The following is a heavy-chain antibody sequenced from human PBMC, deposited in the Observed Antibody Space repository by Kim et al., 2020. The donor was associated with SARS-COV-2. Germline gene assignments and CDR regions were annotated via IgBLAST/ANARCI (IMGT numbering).Heavy chain of an antibody. J-gene: IGHJ3*01. D-gene: IGHD3-22*01. CDR3: AGANLYYYDSGGYYYVDAF. V-gene: IGHV4-59*08. CDR2: IHYSGST. CDR1: GGSISSYY. Sequence: SQTLSLSCTVSGGSISSYYWSWIRQPPGKGLEWIGYIHYSGSTNYNPSLKSRVTISVDTSKNQFSLKLSSVTAADTAVYYCAGANLYYYDSGGYYYVDAF.